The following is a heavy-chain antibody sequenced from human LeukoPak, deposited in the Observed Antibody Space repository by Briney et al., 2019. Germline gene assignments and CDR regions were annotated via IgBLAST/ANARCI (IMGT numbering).Heavy chain of an antibody. V-gene: IGHV1-46*01. D-gene: IGHD1-7*01. CDR1: GYTFTSNY. J-gene: IGHJ4*02. CDR2: ISPSGGST. Sequence: ASVKVSCKAFGYTFTSNYMHWVRQAPGQGPEWMGVISPSGGSTTYAQKFQGRVTMTRDTSISTAYMDLSRLRSDDTAVYYCVQFELDYWGQGTLVTVSS. CDR3: VQFELDY.